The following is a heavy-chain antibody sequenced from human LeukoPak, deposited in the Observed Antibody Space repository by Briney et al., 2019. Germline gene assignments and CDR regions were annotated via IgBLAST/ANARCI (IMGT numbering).Heavy chain of an antibody. J-gene: IGHJ4*02. V-gene: IGHV3-74*01. D-gene: IGHD4-11*01. CDR1: GFPFSSYW. Sequence: GSLRPPCAAPGFPFSSYWMPWARHAPAKGLVWVSRINTNGSDTNYADSVKGRVTVSINKARNTLYLQMNSLRAEDTAVYYCARVPAVPSNFDSWGQGNLVTVSS. CDR2: INTNGSDT. CDR3: ARVPAVPSNFDS.